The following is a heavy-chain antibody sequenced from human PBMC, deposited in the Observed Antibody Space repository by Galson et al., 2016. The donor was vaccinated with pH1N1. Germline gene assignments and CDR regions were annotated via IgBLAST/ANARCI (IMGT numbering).Heavy chain of an antibody. D-gene: IGHD3-22*01. CDR2: ITPIFNTV. CDR3: AREDYYDTDLSDWYFDL. V-gene: IGHV1-69*13. CDR1: GGTFNKYA. J-gene: IGHJ2*01. Sequence: SVKVSCKASGGTFNKYAISWIRQAPGQGLEWMGGITPIFNTVKYAQNFQGRVTITADESTTTAYMELSSLRSEDTAMYYCAREDYYDTDLSDWYFDLWGRGTLLTVSS.